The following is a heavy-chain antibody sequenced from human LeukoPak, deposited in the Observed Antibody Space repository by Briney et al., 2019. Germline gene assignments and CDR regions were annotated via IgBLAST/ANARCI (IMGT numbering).Heavy chain of an antibody. CDR1: GFTFDDHG. J-gene: IGHJ3*01. CDR2: INWNGGST. D-gene: IGHD5-12*01. V-gene: IGHV3-20*04. Sequence: GGPLRLSCAASGFTFDDHGMSWLRHVPGKGLEWVSGINWNGGSTGYADSVKGRFTISRDNAKNSLYLQMSSLRADDTAVYYCARELTDVAGDGLDVWGQGTMVTVSS. CDR3: ARELTDVAGDGLDV.